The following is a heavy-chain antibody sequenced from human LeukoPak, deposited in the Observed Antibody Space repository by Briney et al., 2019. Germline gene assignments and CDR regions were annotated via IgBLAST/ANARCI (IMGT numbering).Heavy chain of an antibody. Sequence: ASVKVPCKASGYTFIRYYMHWVRQAPGQGLDNPSGGSRVTMTRDTSTSTVYMELSRLRSEDTAVYYCARGGYGDRVDYWGQGTLVSVSS. CDR2: NPSGGS. CDR1: GYTFIRYY. CDR3: ARGGYGDRVDY. V-gene: IGHV1-46*01. D-gene: IGHD4-17*01. J-gene: IGHJ4*02.